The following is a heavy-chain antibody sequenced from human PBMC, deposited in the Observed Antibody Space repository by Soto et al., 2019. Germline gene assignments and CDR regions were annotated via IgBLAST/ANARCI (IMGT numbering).Heavy chain of an antibody. V-gene: IGHV4-59*08. J-gene: IGHJ4*02. D-gene: IGHD5-12*01. CDR1: GGSISSYY. CDR2: IYYSGST. Sequence: SETLSLTCTVSGGSISSYYWSWIRQPPGKGLEWIGYIYYSGSTNYNLSLKSRVTISVDTSKNQFSLKLSSVTAADTAVYYCARHGLEIGYSGYSPLVYFDYWGQGTLVTVSS. CDR3: ARHGLEIGYSGYSPLVYFDY.